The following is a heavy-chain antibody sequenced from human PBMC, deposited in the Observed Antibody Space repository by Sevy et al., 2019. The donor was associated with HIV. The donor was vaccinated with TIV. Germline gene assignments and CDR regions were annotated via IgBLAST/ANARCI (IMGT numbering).Heavy chain of an antibody. CDR3: ATNSRYFSGSTFYSAGGLFDP. J-gene: IGHJ5*02. CDR1: GYTLTELS. CDR2: FDPKDGET. D-gene: IGHD2-15*01. Sequence: ASVKVSCKVSGYTLTELSMHWVRQAPGKGLEWMGGFDPKDGETIYAQKLQGRVTMTEDTSTDTAYRELSSLRSEETAVYYCATNSRYFSGSTFYSAGGLFDPWGQGTLVTVSS. V-gene: IGHV1-24*01.